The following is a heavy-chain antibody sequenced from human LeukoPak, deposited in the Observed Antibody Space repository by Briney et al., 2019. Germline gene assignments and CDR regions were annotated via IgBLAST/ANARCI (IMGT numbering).Heavy chain of an antibody. V-gene: IGHV3-30*03. CDR2: ISYDGSYK. D-gene: IGHD1-26*01. CDR1: RFTFSTYG. CDR3: ARAGVGTTNYFDF. Sequence: GGSLRLSCAASRFTFSTYGMHWVRQAPGKGLAWVAVISYDGSYKYYADSVKGRFTISRDHAKNSLYLQMNNLRAEDTAVYYCARAGVGTTNYFDFWGQGTLVTVSS. J-gene: IGHJ4*02.